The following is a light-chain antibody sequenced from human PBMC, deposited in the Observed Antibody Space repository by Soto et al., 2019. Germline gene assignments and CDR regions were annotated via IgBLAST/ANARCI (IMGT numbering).Light chain of an antibody. CDR2: DAY. CDR1: QTVRNNH. CDR3: QQFSSYLLT. J-gene: IGKJ4*01. V-gene: IGKV3-20*01. Sequence: EFVLTQSPGTLSLSPGERATLSCRASQTVRNNHLAWYQQKPGQAPRLLIYDAYSRATGIPDRFSGGGSGTDVTLTISRLEPEDLAVYCCQQFSSYLLTFGGGTKVEIK.